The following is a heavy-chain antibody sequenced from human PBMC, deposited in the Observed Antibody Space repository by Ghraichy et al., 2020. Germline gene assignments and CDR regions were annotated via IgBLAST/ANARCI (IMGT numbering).Heavy chain of an antibody. V-gene: IGHV4-39*01. CDR3: ARHVESGYCSSTSCYAGMRDY. CDR2: IYYSGST. Sequence: SETLSLTCTVSGGSISSSSYYWGWIRQPPGKGLEWIGSIYYSGSTYYNPSLKSRVTISVDTSKNQFSLKLSSVTAADTAVYYCARHVESGYCSSTSCYAGMRDYWGQGTLVTVSS. D-gene: IGHD2-2*01. J-gene: IGHJ4*02. CDR1: GGSISSSSYY.